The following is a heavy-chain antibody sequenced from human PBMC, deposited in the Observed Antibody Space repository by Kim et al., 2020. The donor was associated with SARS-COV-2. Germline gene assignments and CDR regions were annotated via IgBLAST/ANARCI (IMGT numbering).Heavy chain of an antibody. J-gene: IGHJ5*01. V-gene: IGHV1-2*02. CDR3: PRDGFSGAAFDS. Sequence: NYAKKFQGKATMTRATSTSTAYMELSRLTSDDTAVYYCPRDGFSGAAFDSWGQGTLVTVSS. D-gene: IGHD3-10*01.